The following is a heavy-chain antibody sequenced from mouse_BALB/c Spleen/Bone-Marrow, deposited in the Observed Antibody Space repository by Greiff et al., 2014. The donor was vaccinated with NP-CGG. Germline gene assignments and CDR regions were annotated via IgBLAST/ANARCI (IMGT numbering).Heavy chain of an antibody. CDR1: GFNIKDTY. Sequence: EVQLQQSGAELVKPGASVKLSCTASGFNIKDTYMHWVKQRPEQGLEWIGRIDPANGNTKYDPKSQGKATITADTSSNTAYLQLSSLTSEDTAVYYCAAYYYGSSQFAYWGQGTLATVSA. V-gene: IGHV14-3*02. D-gene: IGHD1-1*01. CDR3: AAYYYGSSQFAY. CDR2: IDPANGNT. J-gene: IGHJ3*01.